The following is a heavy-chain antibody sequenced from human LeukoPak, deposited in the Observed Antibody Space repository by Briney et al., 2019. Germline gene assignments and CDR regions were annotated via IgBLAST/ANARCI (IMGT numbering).Heavy chain of an antibody. Sequence: ASVKVSCKGSGYTFTNYGISWVRQAPGQGLEWMGWISAYNGNTNYAQKLQGRVTMTTDTSTSTAYMELTSLRSDDTAVYYCARGPPPIAAADFDYWGQGTLVTVSS. CDR2: ISAYNGNT. V-gene: IGHV1-18*01. CDR3: ARGPPPIAAADFDY. J-gene: IGHJ4*02. D-gene: IGHD6-13*01. CDR1: GYTFTNYG.